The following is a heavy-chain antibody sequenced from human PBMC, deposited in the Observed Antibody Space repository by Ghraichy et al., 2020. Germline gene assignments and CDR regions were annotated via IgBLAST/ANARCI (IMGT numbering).Heavy chain of an antibody. CDR2: IKQDGSEK. J-gene: IGHJ6*03. V-gene: IGHV3-7*03. CDR3: ARDSPSTYYDILTGYYTYYYYYMDV. CDR1: GFTFSSYW. Sequence: GGSLRLSCAASGFTFSSYWMSWVRQAPGKGLEWVANIKQDGSEKYYVDSVKGRFTISRDNAKNSLYLQMNSLRAEDTAVYYCARDSPSTYYDILTGYYTYYYYYMDVWGKGTTVTVSS. D-gene: IGHD3-9*01.